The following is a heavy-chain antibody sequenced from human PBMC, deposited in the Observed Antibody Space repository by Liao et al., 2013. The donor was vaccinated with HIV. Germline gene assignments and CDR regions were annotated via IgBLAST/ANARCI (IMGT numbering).Heavy chain of an antibody. CDR3: ARRSRLAYCSRTSCSYYAFDI. Sequence: QVQLQQWGAGLLKPSETLSLTCAVYGGSFSDYYWSWIRQPPGKGLEWIGEINHSGSTNYNPSLKSRVTISVDTSKNQFSLKLSSVTAADTAVYYCARRSRLAYCSRTSCSYYAFDIWGQGTMVTVSS. D-gene: IGHD2-2*01. CDR2: INHSGST. CDR1: GGSFSDYY. J-gene: IGHJ3*02. V-gene: IGHV4-34*01.